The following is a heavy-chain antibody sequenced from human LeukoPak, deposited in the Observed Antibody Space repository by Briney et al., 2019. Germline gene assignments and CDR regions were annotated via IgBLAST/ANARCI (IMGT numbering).Heavy chain of an antibody. CDR3: AKDISQGIAAAGY. Sequence: GRSLRLSCAASVFTFDDYAMHWVRQAPGKGLEWVSGISWNSGSIGYADSVKGRFTISRDNAKNSLYLQMNSLRAEDTALYYCAKDISQGIAAAGYRGQGTLVTVSS. CDR1: VFTFDDYA. D-gene: IGHD6-13*01. CDR2: ISWNSGSI. V-gene: IGHV3-9*01. J-gene: IGHJ4*02.